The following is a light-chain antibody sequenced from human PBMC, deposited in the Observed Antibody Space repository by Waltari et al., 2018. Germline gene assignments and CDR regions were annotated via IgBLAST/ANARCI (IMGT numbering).Light chain of an antibody. V-gene: IGKV1-39*01. J-gene: IGKJ1*01. CDR1: QSIMSY. Sequence: DIQMTQSPSSLSASVGDRVTITCRASQSIMSYLNWYQQKPGKAPELLIYAASNLQSGVPSRFSGSESGTDFALTISSLQPEDFATYYCEETYSSIRTFGQGTKVEIK. CDR2: AAS. CDR3: EETYSSIRT.